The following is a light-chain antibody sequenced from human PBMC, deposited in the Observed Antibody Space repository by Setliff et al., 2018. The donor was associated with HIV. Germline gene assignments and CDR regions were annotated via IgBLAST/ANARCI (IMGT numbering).Light chain of an antibody. CDR2: DVS. CDR3: SSYTSSNTLV. V-gene: IGLV2-14*03. J-gene: IGLJ1*01. CDR1: SSDVGGYNC. Sequence: QSALTQPASVSGSPGQSITISCTGTSSDVGGYNCVSWYQQHPGKAPKLIIYDVSDRPSGVSRRFSGSKSGNTASLTISGLQAEDEADYYCSSYTSSNTLVFGTGTKVTVL.